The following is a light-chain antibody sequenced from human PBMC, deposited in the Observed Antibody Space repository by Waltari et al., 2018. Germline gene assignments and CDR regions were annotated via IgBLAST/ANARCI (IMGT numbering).Light chain of an antibody. Sequence: QSVLTQPPSASGTPGQRVTISCSGSSSNIGTNVVNWYQQVPGTTPNLLIYRNDQRPSGVPDRFSGSKSGTSASLAISGLRSEDEADYYCAAWDDSLHGRWEFGGGTKVTVL. V-gene: IGLV1-44*01. CDR3: AAWDDSLHGRWE. J-gene: IGLJ3*02. CDR2: RND. CDR1: SSNIGTNV.